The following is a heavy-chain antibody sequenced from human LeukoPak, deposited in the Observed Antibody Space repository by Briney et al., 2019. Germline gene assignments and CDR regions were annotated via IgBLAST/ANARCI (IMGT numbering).Heavy chain of an antibody. CDR1: RYTFTRYY. CDR2: INPNSGGT. V-gene: IGHV1-2*02. Sequence: GASVKVSCKASRYTFTRYYMHWVRQAPGQGLEWMGCINPNSGGTNYAQKFQGRVTMTRDTSISTAYMELSRLRSDDTAVYYCAIGDSSGPYNWFDPWGQGTLVTVSS. J-gene: IGHJ5*02. D-gene: IGHD6-19*01. CDR3: AIGDSSGPYNWFDP.